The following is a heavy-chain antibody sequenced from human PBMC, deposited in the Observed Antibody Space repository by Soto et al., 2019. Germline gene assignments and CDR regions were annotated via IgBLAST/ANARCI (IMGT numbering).Heavy chain of an antibody. CDR2: IWHDGSKK. CDR1: GFTFSSYG. Sequence: QVQLVQSGGGVVQPGRSLRLPCAASGFTFSSYGMHWVRQAPGKGPEWVAFIWHDGSKKYHADSVKGRFTISRDNSKNILYLQLDSLRAEDTAVYYCAAQAFDYWGQGTLVTVSS. J-gene: IGHJ4*02. V-gene: IGHV3-33*01. CDR3: AAQAFDY.